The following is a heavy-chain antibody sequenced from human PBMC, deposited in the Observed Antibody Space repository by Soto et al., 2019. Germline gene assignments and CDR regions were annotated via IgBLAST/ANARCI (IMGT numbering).Heavy chain of an antibody. Sequence: ASVKVSCKASGYTFTSYYMHWVRQAPGQGLEWMGIINPSGGSTSYAQKFQGRVTMTRDTSTSTVYMELSSLRSEDTAVYYCARADYYDSSGYYPSRAFDIWGQGTMVTVSS. CDR2: INPSGGST. CDR1: GYTFTSYY. D-gene: IGHD3-22*01. J-gene: IGHJ3*02. CDR3: ARADYYDSSGYYPSRAFDI. V-gene: IGHV1-46*01.